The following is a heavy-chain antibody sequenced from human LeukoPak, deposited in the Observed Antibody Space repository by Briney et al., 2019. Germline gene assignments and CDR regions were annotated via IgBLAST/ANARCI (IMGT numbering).Heavy chain of an antibody. CDR2: ISYDATNK. J-gene: IGHJ4*02. CDR1: GSTFKSYA. CDR3: ARGRYSGSYEGDY. D-gene: IGHD1-26*01. Sequence: GGSLRLSCAASGSTFKSYAIHWVRQAPGKGLEWVAVISYDATNKYYADSVKGRFTISRDNAKNSLYLQMNSLRAEDTAVYYCARGRYSGSYEGDYWGQGTLVTVSS. V-gene: IGHV3-30-3*01.